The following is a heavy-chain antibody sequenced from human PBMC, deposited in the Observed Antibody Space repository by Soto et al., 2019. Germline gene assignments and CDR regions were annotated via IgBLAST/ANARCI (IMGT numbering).Heavy chain of an antibody. D-gene: IGHD2-15*01. CDR1: GYSFSSYW. J-gene: IGHJ5*02. Sequence: PGESLKISCRGSGYSFSSYWLGWVRQMPGKGLELMGIIYPGDSNVRYSPSFQGQVTFSADKSINTAYLQWSSLRASDTAIYYCARLYVVGSPWGFAPWGQGTRVTVSS. V-gene: IGHV5-51*01. CDR3: ARLYVVGSPWGFAP. CDR2: IYPGDSNV.